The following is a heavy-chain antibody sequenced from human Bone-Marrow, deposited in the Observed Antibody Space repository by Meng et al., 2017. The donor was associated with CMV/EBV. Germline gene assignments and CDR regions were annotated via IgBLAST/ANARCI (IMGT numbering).Heavy chain of an antibody. Sequence: GESLKISCAASGFTFSSYSMNWVRQAPGKGLEWVSSISSSSSYIYYADSVKGRFTISRDNAKNSLYLQMNSLRAEDTAVYYCARAASDSSGWYLGYYDYYGMYVWGQGTTVTFSS. CDR2: ISSSSSYI. D-gene: IGHD6-19*01. CDR1: GFTFSSYS. J-gene: IGHJ6*02. CDR3: ARAASDSSGWYLGYYDYYGMYV. V-gene: IGHV3-21*01.